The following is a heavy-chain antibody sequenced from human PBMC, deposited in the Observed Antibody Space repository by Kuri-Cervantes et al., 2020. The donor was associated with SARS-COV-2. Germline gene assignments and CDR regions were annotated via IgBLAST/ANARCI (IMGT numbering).Heavy chain of an antibody. CDR3: ARDRRGDY. D-gene: IGHD3-10*01. V-gene: IGHV3-48*01. CDR2: ISSNSNTI. Sequence: GESLKISCAASGFTFSSYSMNWVRQAPGKGLEWVSYISSNSNTIYYADSVKGRFTISRDNAKNSLYLQMNSLRVEDTALYYCARDRRGDYWGQGTLVTVSS. CDR1: GFTFSSYS. J-gene: IGHJ4*02.